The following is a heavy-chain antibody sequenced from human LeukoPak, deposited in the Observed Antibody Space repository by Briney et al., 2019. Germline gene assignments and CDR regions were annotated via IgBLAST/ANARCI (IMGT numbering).Heavy chain of an antibody. V-gene: IGHV3-20*04. D-gene: IGHD3-3*01. CDR1: GFTFDDYG. CDR2: INWNGGST. CDR3: ARDRDFWSGYYTDLFDY. Sequence: PGGSLRLSCAASGFTFDDYGMSWVRQAPGKGLEWVSGINWNGGSTGYADSVKGRFTISRDNAKNSLYLQMNSLRAEDTALYYCARDRDFWSGYYTDLFDYWGQGTLVTVSS. J-gene: IGHJ4*02.